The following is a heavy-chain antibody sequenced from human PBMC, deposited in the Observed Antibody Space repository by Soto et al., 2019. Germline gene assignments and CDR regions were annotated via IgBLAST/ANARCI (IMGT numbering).Heavy chain of an antibody. CDR2: IIPIFGTA. CDR3: ARNYYDSSGYYPDQYYFDY. Sequence: QVQLVQSGAEVKKPGSSVKVSCKASGGTFSSYAISWVRQAPGQGLEWKGGIIPIFGTANYAQKFQGRVTITADESTSTAYMELSSLRSEDTAVYYCARNYYDSSGYYPDQYYFDYWGQGTLVTVSS. D-gene: IGHD3-22*01. J-gene: IGHJ4*02. CDR1: GGTFSSYA. V-gene: IGHV1-69*01.